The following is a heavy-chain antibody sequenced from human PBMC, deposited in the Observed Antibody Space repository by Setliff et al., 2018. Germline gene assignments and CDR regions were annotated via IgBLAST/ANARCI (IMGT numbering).Heavy chain of an antibody. CDR1: GFTFSTHS. V-gene: IGHV3-21*01. D-gene: IGHD6-13*01. J-gene: IGHJ3*02. Sequence: GESLKISCAASGFTFSTHSMNWVRQAPGKGLEWVSSISRSSTYMYYADSMKGRFTISRDNAKNSLYLQMNSLRAEDTAVYYCASAGHSGSWFPFDAFHIWGQGTMVTVSS. CDR2: ISRSSTYM. CDR3: ASAGHSGSWFPFDAFHI.